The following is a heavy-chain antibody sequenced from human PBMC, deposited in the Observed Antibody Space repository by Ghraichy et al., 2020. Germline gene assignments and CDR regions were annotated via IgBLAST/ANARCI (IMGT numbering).Heavy chain of an antibody. CDR3: ARDRETYYDFWSGYYPIDY. J-gene: IGHJ4*02. D-gene: IGHD3-3*01. CDR1: GFTFSSYS. V-gene: IGHV3-48*01. CDR2: ISSSSSTI. Sequence: GGSLRLSCAASGFTFSSYSMNWVRQAPGKGLEWVSYISSSSSTIYYADSVKGRFTISRDNAKNSLYLQMNSLRAEDTAVYYCARDRETYYDFWSGYYPIDYWGQGTLVTVSS.